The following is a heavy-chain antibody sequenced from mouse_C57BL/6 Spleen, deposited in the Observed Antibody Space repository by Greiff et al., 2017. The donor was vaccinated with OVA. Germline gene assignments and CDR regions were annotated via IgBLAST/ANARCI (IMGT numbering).Heavy chain of an antibody. D-gene: IGHD2-4*01. CDR2: IDPETGGT. V-gene: IGHV1-15*01. J-gene: IGHJ3*02. Sequence: QVQLQQSGAELVRPGASVTLSCKASGYTFTDYEMHWVKQTPVHGLEWIGAIDPETGGTAYNQKFKGKAILTADKSSSTAYMELRSLTSEDSAVYYCTSYYDYLGWGQGTLVTVSA. CDR3: TSYYDYLG. CDR1: GYTFTDYE.